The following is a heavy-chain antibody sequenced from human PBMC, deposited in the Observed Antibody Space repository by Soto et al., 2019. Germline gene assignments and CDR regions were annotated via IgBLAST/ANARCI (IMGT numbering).Heavy chain of an antibody. CDR1: GGSISSGGYY. CDR2: IYYSGST. CDR3: AGRSIPGAAAADSEP. D-gene: IGHD6-13*01. J-gene: IGHJ5*02. Sequence: KPSETLSLTXTVSGGSISSGGYYWSWIRQHPGKGLEWIGYIYYSGSTYYNPSLKSRVTISVDTSKSQFSLKLSSVTAADTAVYYCAGRSIPGAAAADSEPWGQGTLVTVSS. V-gene: IGHV4-31*02.